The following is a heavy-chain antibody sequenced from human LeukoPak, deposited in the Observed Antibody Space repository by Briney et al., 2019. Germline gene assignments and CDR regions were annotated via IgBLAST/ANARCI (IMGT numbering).Heavy chain of an antibody. Sequence: QPGRSLRLSCAASGFTFSSYAMHWVRQAPGKGLEWVAVISYDGSNKYYAHSVKGRFTISRDNSKNTLYLQMNSLRAEDTAVYYCARIGRQKLVTVYWGQGTLVTVSS. V-gene: IGHV3-30*04. J-gene: IGHJ4*02. CDR1: GFTFSSYA. CDR2: ISYDGSNK. D-gene: IGHD6-13*01. CDR3: ARIGRQKLVTVY.